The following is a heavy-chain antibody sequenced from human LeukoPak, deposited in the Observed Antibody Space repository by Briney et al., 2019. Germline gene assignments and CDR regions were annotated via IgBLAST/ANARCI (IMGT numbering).Heavy chain of an antibody. J-gene: IGHJ4*02. D-gene: IGHD5-24*01. CDR3: ARQPGYNLIVDY. CDR2: IYYSGST. Sequence: SETLSLTCTVSGGSISSSSYYWGWIRQPPGKGLEWIGSIYYSGSTHYNPSLKSRVTISVDTSKNQFSLKLSSVTAADTAVYYCARQPGYNLIVDYWGQGTLVTVSS. V-gene: IGHV4-39*01. CDR1: GGSISSSSYY.